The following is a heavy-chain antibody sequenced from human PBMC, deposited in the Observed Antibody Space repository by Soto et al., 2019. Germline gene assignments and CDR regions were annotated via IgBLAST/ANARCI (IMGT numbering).Heavy chain of an antibody. J-gene: IGHJ4*02. CDR2: IYPGDSDT. V-gene: IGHV5-51*01. D-gene: IGHD3-22*01. Sequence: GESLKISCKGSGYSFTSYWIGWVRQMPGKGLEWMGIIYPGDSDTRYSPSFQGQVTISADKSISTAYLQWSSLKASDTAMYYCARLRDYYDSSGYYYFSNWGQGTLVTVSS. CDR3: ARLRDYYDSSGYYYFSN. CDR1: GYSFTSYW.